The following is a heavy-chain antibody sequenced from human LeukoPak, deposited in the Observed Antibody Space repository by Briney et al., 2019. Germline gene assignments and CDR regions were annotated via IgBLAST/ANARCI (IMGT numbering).Heavy chain of an antibody. D-gene: IGHD1-1*01. CDR3: VRDETGTTPLDY. Sequence: PGGSLRLSCAASGFTFSNYWMHWVRQAPGKGLVWVSLIYGDGTTTTYADSVKGRFTISRDNGKDTLYLQMNSLTVEATAVYYCVRDETGTTPLDYWGQGTLVSVSS. CDR2: IYGDGTTT. J-gene: IGHJ4*02. V-gene: IGHV3-74*01. CDR1: GFTFSNYW.